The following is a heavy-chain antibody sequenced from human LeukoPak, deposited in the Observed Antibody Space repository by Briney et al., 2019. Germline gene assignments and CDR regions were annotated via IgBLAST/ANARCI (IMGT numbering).Heavy chain of an antibody. D-gene: IGHD4-11*01. CDR3: ARHVYSNYYFDY. V-gene: IGHV4-34*01. CDR2: INHSGST. J-gene: IGHJ4*02. CDR1: GGSFSGYY. Sequence: SETLSLTCAVYGGSFSGYYWSWIRQPPGKGLEWIGEINHSGSTNYNPSLKSRVTISVDTSKNQFSLKLSSVTAADTAVYYCARHVYSNYYFDYWGQGTLVTVSS.